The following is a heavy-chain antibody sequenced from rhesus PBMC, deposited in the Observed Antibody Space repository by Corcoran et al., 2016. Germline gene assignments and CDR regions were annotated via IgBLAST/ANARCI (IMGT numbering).Heavy chain of an antibody. CDR2: ITELEST. CDR1: GGSISSGYYY. CDR3: ASRNSDSGYNREDFEV. J-gene: IGHJ1*01. Sequence: QVQLQESGPGLVRPSETLSLTCAVSGGSISSGYYYWSWIRQPPGKGLEWIGYITELESTSYHPSLKRRFTMSSDPSKTQFPLKRTSVTAAAPAVYYCASRNSDSGYNREDFEVWGQCALGTVSS. V-gene: IGHV4-122*02. D-gene: IGHD5-24*01.